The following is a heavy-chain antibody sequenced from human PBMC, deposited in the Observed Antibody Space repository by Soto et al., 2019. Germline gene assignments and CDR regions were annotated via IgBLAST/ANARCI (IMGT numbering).Heavy chain of an antibody. D-gene: IGHD3-3*01. V-gene: IGHV3-48*02. J-gene: IGHJ6*02. CDR1: VFTFSSYS. CDR3: ARRYDFWRYGMDV. Sequence: GWSLRLASSASVFTFSSYSMNWCRQAPGKGLEWVSYISSSSSTIYYADSVKGRFTISRDNAKNSLYLQMNSLRDEDTAVYYCARRYDFWRYGMDVWGQGTTVTVSS. CDR2: ISSSSSTI.